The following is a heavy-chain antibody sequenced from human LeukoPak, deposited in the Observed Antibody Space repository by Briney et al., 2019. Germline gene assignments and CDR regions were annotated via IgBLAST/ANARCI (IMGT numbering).Heavy chain of an antibody. Sequence: PGGSLRLSCAASGFTFSSYTIHWVRQPPGKGLEWVAVISFDGSNKYYADSVKGRFTISRDNSKNTLYLQMNSLRAEDTAVYYCAKRNYDILTGYYKGLDYWGQGTLVTVSS. J-gene: IGHJ4*02. CDR1: GFTFSSYT. V-gene: IGHV3-30-3*02. CDR3: AKRNYDILTGYYKGLDY. CDR2: ISFDGSNK. D-gene: IGHD3-9*01.